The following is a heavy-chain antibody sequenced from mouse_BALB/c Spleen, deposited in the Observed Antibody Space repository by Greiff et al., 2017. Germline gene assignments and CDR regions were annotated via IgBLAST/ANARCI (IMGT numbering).Heavy chain of an antibody. CDR1: GFSLTGYG. CDR3: ARDRGWGNWYFDV. CDR2: IWGDGST. J-gene: IGHJ1*01. Sequence: VQLQQSGPGLVAPSQSLSITCTVSGFSLTGYGVNWVRQPPGKGLEWLGMIWGDGSTDYNSAHKYRLSISKDNSKSQVFLKMNSLQTDDTARYYCARDRGWGNWYFDVWGAGTTVTVSS. D-gene: IGHD2-3*01. V-gene: IGHV2-6-7*01.